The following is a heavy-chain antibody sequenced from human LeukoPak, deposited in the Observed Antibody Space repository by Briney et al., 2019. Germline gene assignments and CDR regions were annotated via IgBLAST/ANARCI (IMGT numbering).Heavy chain of an antibody. CDR3: ARVGYDFWSGYSSYYFDY. Sequence: PGGSLRLSCAASGFTFSSYGMHWVRRAPGKGLEWVAVIWYDGSNKYYADSVKGRFTISRDNSKNTLYLQMNSLRAEDTAVYYCARVGYDFWSGYSSYYFDYWGQGTLVTVSS. D-gene: IGHD3-3*01. J-gene: IGHJ4*02. CDR1: GFTFSSYG. CDR2: IWYDGSNK. V-gene: IGHV3-33*01.